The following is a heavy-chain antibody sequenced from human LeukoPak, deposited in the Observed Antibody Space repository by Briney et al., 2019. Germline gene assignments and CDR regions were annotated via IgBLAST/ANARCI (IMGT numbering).Heavy chain of an antibody. J-gene: IGHJ4*02. CDR2: IYYSKNT. D-gene: IGHD6-13*01. Sequence: SETLSLTCTVSGGSISSSSAYWGWIRQPPGKGLEWIGSIYYSKNTYYNPSLKSRVTISVDTSKNQFSLKLSSVTAADTAVYYCARENSNSWYLDYWGQGTLVTVSS. CDR1: GGSISSSSAY. V-gene: IGHV4-39*07. CDR3: ARENSNSWYLDY.